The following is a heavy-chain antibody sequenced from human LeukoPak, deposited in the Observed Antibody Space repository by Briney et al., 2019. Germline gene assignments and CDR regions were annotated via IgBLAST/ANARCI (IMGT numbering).Heavy chain of an antibody. CDR3: ARRKANGAFDY. D-gene: IGHD1-1*01. Sequence: GGSLRLSCAASGLTFSDYYMSWIRQAPGKGLEWVSYISSSGSTIYYADSVKGRFTISRDNAKNSLYVQMNSLRVEDTAVYYCARRKANGAFDYWGQGTLVTVSS. J-gene: IGHJ4*02. V-gene: IGHV3-11*04. CDR1: GLTFSDYY. CDR2: ISSSGSTI.